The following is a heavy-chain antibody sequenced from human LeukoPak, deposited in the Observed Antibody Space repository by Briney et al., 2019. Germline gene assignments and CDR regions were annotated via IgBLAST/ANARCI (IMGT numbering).Heavy chain of an antibody. V-gene: IGHV3-53*01. Sequence: GGSLRLSCAASGFSLYNNYMSWVRQAPGKGLEWISVIYADGTTYYADSVKGRFTISRDNSQKTVFLQMNSLRAEDTAVYYCSRERGYYNSRGYYTDAFDSWGQGTMVTVSS. CDR1: GFSLYNNY. CDR3: SRERGYYNSRGYYTDAFDS. J-gene: IGHJ3*02. D-gene: IGHD3-22*01. CDR2: IYADGTT.